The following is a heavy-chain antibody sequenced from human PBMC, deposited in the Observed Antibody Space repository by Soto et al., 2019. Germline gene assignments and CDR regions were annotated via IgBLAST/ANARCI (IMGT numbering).Heavy chain of an antibody. CDR3: ARGRGAAADYFDF. Sequence: GGSLRLSCAVSGFTFSDYYMTWIRQAPGKGLEWVSYISSSTSHTNYADSVKGRFTISRDNAKNSLFLQMSSLRAEDTAVYYCARGRGAAADYFDFWGQGTLVTVS. CDR2: ISSSTSHT. V-gene: IGHV3-11*05. J-gene: IGHJ4*02. D-gene: IGHD6-13*01. CDR1: GFTFSDYY.